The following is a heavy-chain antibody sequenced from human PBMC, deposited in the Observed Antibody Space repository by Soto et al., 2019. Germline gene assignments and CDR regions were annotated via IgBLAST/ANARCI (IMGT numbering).Heavy chain of an antibody. Sequence: GGSLRLSCATSGFNFKSYMMHWVRQAPGKGLEWVSSISSPRPYIHYADSVKGRFTIPRDNAKNALYREMKRLRDDDTAINYCVREGSYDTSSRYSQAFCYWGQGTLVTVSS. V-gene: IGHV3-21*06. D-gene: IGHD2-2*01. CDR1: GFNFKSYM. J-gene: IGHJ4*02. CDR2: ISSPRPYI. CDR3: VREGSYDTSSRYSQAFCY.